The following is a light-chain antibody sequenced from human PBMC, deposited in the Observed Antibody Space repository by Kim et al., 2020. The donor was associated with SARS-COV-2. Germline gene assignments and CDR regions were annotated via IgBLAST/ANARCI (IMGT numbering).Light chain of an antibody. Sequence: SYELTQPHSVSLSPGQTARITCSGDALPKQFVYWYQQKPGQAPLLVIYKDSERPSGIPERFSGSSSGTTVTLTISGVQAEDETDYYCQSADSSGTYWVFGGGTQLTVL. J-gene: IGLJ3*02. CDR3: QSADSSGTYWV. CDR1: ALPKQF. CDR2: KDS. V-gene: IGLV3-25*03.